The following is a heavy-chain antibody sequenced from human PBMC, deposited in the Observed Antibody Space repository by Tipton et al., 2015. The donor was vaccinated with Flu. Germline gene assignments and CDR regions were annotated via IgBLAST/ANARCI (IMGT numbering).Heavy chain of an antibody. D-gene: IGHD3-9*01. CDR1: GYSISSGFY. Sequence: TLSLTCVVSGYSISSGFYWGWIRQPPGKGLEWIGSIHHSGTTYYNPSLRSRVTMSVDTSKNQFYLRLSSVTAADTAVYYCARDSVYDILTGYSYYGMDVWGQGTTVTVSS. J-gene: IGHJ6*02. CDR3: ARDSVYDILTGYSYYGMDV. V-gene: IGHV4-38-2*02. CDR2: IHHSGTT.